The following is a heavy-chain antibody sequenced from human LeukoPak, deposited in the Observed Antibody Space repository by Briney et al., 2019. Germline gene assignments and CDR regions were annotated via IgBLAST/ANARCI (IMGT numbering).Heavy chain of an antibody. CDR2: IKYDGSDK. J-gene: IGHJ6*03. CDR3: ATGGGWEPSSGVVTHIDV. CDR1: GFTFSGFW. Sequence: GGSLRLSCAAPGFTFSGFWMSWVRQAPTKGLEWVANIKYDGSDKRYVDSVKGRFTTSRDNAKNTLYLQMSSLRVEDTAVYYCATGGGWEPSSGVVTHIDVWGKGTTVTVSS. V-gene: IGHV3-7*01. D-gene: IGHD3-3*01.